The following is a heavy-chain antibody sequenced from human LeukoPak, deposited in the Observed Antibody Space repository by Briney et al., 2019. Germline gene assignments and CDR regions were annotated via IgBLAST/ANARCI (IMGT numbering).Heavy chain of an antibody. Sequence: PSETLSLTCTVSGGSISTYYWSWIRQPPGKGLEWIGYIYYSGSTNHNPSLKSRVAISVDTSKNQLSLKLTSVLAADTAVYYCARGKDYYDTSGYPTFHYWGQGTLVTVSS. CDR1: GGSISTYY. V-gene: IGHV4-59*01. CDR2: IYYSGST. J-gene: IGHJ4*02. CDR3: ARGKDYYDTSGYPTFHY. D-gene: IGHD3-22*01.